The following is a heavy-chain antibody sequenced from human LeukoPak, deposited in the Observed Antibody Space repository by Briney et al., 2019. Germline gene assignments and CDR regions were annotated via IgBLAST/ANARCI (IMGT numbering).Heavy chain of an antibody. Sequence: GGSLRLSCAASGFIFSNYWMNWVRQAPGKGLEWVSSISSSSSYIYYADSVKGRFTISRDNAKNSLYLQMNSLRAEDTAVYYCARGGVGTAMYDAFDIWGQGTMVTVSS. CDR2: ISSSSSYI. V-gene: IGHV3-21*01. D-gene: IGHD5-18*01. CDR1: GFIFSNYW. J-gene: IGHJ3*02. CDR3: ARGGVGTAMYDAFDI.